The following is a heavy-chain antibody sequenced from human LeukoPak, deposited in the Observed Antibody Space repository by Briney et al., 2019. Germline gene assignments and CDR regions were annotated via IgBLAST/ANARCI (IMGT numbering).Heavy chain of an antibody. CDR3: ARVFHDSSGYYPYYFDY. CDR1: GYTFTSYA. CDR2: INAGNGNT. Sequence: ASVKVSCKASGYTFTSYAMHWVRQAPGQRLEWMGWINAGNGNTKYSQKLQGRVTMTTDTSTSTAYMELRSLRSDDTAVYYCARVFHDSSGYYPYYFDYWGQGTLVTVSS. V-gene: IGHV1-3*01. D-gene: IGHD3-22*01. J-gene: IGHJ4*02.